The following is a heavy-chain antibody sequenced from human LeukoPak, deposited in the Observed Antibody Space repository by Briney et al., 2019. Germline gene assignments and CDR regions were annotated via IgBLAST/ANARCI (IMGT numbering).Heavy chain of an antibody. V-gene: IGHV3-23*01. CDR2: ISGSGGST. CDR1: GFTFSSYA. D-gene: IGHD4-11*01. J-gene: IGHJ4*02. CDR3: AKGLGKATVTPLGY. Sequence: GGSLRLSCAASGFTFSSYAMSWVRQAPGEGLEWVSGISGSGGSTYYADSVKGRFTISRDNSKNTLYLQMDSLRAEDTAVYYCAKGLGKATVTPLGYWGQGTLVTVSS.